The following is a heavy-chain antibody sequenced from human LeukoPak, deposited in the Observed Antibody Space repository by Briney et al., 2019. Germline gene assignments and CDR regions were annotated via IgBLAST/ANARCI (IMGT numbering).Heavy chain of an antibody. CDR2: IKQDGSEK. D-gene: IGHD1-26*01. V-gene: IGHV3-7*01. CDR1: GFTFSTYW. CDR3: ASQKVGATDY. J-gene: IGHJ4*02. Sequence: GGSLRLSCAASGFTFSTYWMSWVRQAPGKGLEWVANIKQDGSEKYYVDSVKGRFTISRDNAKNSVYLQMDSLRVEDTAVYYCASQKVGATDYWGQGTLVTVSS.